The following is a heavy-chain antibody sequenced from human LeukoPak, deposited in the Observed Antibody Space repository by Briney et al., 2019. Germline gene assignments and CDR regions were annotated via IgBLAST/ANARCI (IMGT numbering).Heavy chain of an antibody. CDR1: GGSISSYY. Sequence: PSETLSLTCTVSGGSISSYYWSWIRQPAGKGLEWIGRIYTSGSTNYNPSLKSRVTMSVDTSKNQFSLKLSSVTAADTAVYYCARERITMVRGVIITYFDYWGQGTLVTVSS. CDR2: IYTSGST. J-gene: IGHJ4*02. CDR3: ARERITMVRGVIITYFDY. D-gene: IGHD3-10*01. V-gene: IGHV4-4*07.